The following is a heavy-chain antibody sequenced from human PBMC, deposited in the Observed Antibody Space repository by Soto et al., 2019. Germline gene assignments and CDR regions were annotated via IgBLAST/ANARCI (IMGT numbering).Heavy chain of an antibody. CDR3: ARGRYGDY. J-gene: IGHJ4*02. D-gene: IGHD1-1*01. V-gene: IGHV1-18*01. CDR1: GYAFTTYG. CDR2: ISAHNGNT. Sequence: QVHLVQSGAEVKKPGASVKVSCQGSGYAFTTYGITWVRQAPGQGLEWMGWISAHNGNTNYAQKLQGRVTVTRDTSTITAYMELRSPRYDDTAVYYCARGRYGDYWGQGALVTVSS.